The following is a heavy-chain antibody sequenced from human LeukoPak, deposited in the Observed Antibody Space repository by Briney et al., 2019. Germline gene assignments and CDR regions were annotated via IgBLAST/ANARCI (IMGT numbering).Heavy chain of an antibody. D-gene: IGHD3-3*01. CDR3: ARHITIFGPDFNGDWFDP. V-gene: IGHV4-39*01. Sequence: PSETLSLTCTVSGGSISSSDHYWGWIRQPPGKGLEWIGSIYYNGDTYYSPSLKSRVTISVDTSRNQFALKLSSVTAADTAVYYCARHITIFGPDFNGDWFDPWGQGTLVTVSS. CDR1: GGSISSSDHY. J-gene: IGHJ5*02. CDR2: IYYNGDT.